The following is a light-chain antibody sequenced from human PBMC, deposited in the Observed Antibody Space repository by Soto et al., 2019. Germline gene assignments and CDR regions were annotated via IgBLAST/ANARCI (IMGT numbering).Light chain of an antibody. J-gene: IGKJ1*01. CDR3: QQYETFSGT. CDR1: QSISSY. V-gene: IGKV1-5*01. Sequence: DIQMTQSPSSLSASVGDRVTITCRASQSISSYLNWYQQKPGKAPKLLIYDASALPRGVPPRFSGSGSGTKFTLTIASLQPDDFATYYCQQYETFSGTFGPGTKVDI. CDR2: DAS.